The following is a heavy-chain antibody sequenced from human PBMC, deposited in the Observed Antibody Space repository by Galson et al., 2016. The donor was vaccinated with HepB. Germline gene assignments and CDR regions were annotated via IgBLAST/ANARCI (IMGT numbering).Heavy chain of an antibody. Sequence: SETLSLTCSVSGGSISGYFWSWIRQPPGKGLEWIGHIYYTGNTTYNPSHKSRATISVDTSKNKFSLKLTSVTAADTAVYYCARRAYSYYAIDVWGPGTTVTVSS. CDR1: GGSISGYF. J-gene: IGHJ6*02. CDR3: ARRAYSYYAIDV. V-gene: IGHV4-59*01. CDR2: IYYTGNT.